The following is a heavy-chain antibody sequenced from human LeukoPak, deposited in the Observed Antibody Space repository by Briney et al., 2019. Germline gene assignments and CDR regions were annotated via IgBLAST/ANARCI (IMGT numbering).Heavy chain of an antibody. CDR1: GFTFSSYS. Sequence: GGSLRLSCAASGFTFSSYSMNWVRQAPGKGLEWVSSISSSSSYIYYADSVKGRFTISRDNAKNSLYLQMNSLRAEDTAVYYCASFGVYDILTGYYVLYWGQGTLVTVSS. J-gene: IGHJ4*02. CDR3: ASFGVYDILTGYYVLY. D-gene: IGHD3-9*01. CDR2: ISSSSSYI. V-gene: IGHV3-21*01.